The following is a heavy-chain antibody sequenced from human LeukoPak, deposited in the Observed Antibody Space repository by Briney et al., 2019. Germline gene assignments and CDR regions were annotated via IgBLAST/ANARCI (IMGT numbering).Heavy chain of an antibody. CDR1: GFTFSSYE. CDR2: ISSSGSTI. Sequence: GGSLRLSCAASGFTFSSYEMNWVRQAPGKGLEWVSYISSSGSTIYYADSVKGRFTISRDNAKNSLYLQMNSLRAEDTAVYYCARSADYWYFDLWGRGTLVTVSS. J-gene: IGHJ2*01. V-gene: IGHV3-48*03. CDR3: ARSADYWYFDL.